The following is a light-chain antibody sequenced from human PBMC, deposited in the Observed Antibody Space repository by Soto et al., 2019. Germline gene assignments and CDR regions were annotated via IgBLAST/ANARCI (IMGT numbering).Light chain of an antibody. CDR1: QSISSW. CDR3: QQYNSYSRA. J-gene: IGKJ1*01. V-gene: IGKV1-5*01. Sequence: DIQMTQTPSTLSPSVGDRVAMTCRASQSISSWLAWYQQKPGKAPKLLIYDASSLESGVPSRFSGSGSGTDSTLTISSLQPDDFATYYCQQYNSYSRAFGQGTKVDIK. CDR2: DAS.